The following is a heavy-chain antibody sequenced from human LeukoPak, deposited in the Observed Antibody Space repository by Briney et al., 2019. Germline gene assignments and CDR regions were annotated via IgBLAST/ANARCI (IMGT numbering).Heavy chain of an antibody. CDR2: IYYSGST. J-gene: IGHJ4*02. CDR1: GGSISTSNYY. D-gene: IGHD3-9*01. V-gene: IGHV4-39*07. CDR3: ARVAASRYFDWLLLDY. Sequence: SETLSLTCTVSGGSISTSNYYWGWIRQPPGKGLEWIGSIYYSGSTYYNPSLKSRVTISVDTSKNQFSLKLSSVTAADTAVYYCARVAASRYFDWLLLDYWGQGTLVTVSS.